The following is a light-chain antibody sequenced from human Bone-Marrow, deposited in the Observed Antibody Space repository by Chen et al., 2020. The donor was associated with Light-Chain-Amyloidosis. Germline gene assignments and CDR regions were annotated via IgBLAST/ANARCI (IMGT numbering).Light chain of an antibody. Sequence: SYVLTQPSSVSVAPGQTATIACGGNNIGSTSLHWYQQTPGQAPLLVVYDDSDRPSGIPERLSGSNSGNTATLTISRVEAGDEADYYCQVWDRSSDRPVFGGGTKLPVL. CDR3: QVWDRSSDRPV. J-gene: IGLJ3*02. CDR2: DDS. CDR1: NIGSTS. V-gene: IGLV3-21*02.